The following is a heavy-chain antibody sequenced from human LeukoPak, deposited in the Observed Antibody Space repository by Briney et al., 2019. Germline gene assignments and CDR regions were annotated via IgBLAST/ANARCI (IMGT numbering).Heavy chain of an antibody. J-gene: IGHJ4*02. CDR1: GGSFSGYY. CDR3: AREALPACSGGSCYRAPFDY. D-gene: IGHD2-15*01. CDR2: INHSGST. Sequence: SSETLSLTCAVYGGSFSGYYWSWIRQPPGKGLGWIGEINHSGSTNYNPSLKSRVTISVDTSKNQFSLKLSSVTAADTAVYYCAREALPACSGGSCYRAPFDYWGQGTMVTVSS. V-gene: IGHV4-34*01.